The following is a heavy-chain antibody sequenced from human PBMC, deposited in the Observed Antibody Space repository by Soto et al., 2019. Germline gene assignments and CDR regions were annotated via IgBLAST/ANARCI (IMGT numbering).Heavy chain of an antibody. CDR2: ISAYNGNT. D-gene: IGHD5-12*01. Sequence: GYTFTSYGISWVRQAPGQGLEWMGWISAYNGNTNYAQKLQGRVTMTTDTSTSTAYMELRSLRSDDTAVYYCARLVRVATIRPLDYWGQGTLVTV. J-gene: IGHJ4*02. CDR3: ARLVRVATIRPLDY. CDR1: GYTFTSYG. V-gene: IGHV1-18*01.